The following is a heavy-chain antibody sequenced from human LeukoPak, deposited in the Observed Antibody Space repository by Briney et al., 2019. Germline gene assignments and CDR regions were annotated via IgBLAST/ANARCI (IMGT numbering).Heavy chain of an antibody. V-gene: IGHV5-51*01. CDR1: GYNFISNW. J-gene: IGHJ4*02. CDR2: IYPADSHI. Sequence: GESLKISCKGSGYNFISNWIAWVRQMPGKGLEWMGIIYPADSHIRYSLSFQGQVTISADKSISTAYLQWSSLKASDTAMYYCARQKEYSSSSEVWGQGTLVTVSS. D-gene: IGHD6-6*01. CDR3: ARQKEYSSSSEV.